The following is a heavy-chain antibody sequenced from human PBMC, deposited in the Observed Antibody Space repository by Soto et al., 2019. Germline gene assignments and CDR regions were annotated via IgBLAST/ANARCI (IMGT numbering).Heavy chain of an antibody. J-gene: IGHJ4*02. V-gene: IGHV3-49*04. CDR1: GFTFGDYA. CDR2: IRSKAYGGTT. Sequence: GSLRLFCTASGFTFGDYAMSWVRQAPGKGLEWVGFIRSKAYGGTTEYAASVKGRFTISRDDSKSIAYLQMNSLKTEDTAVYYCTRAATNVLRFLEWFFDYWGQGTLVTVSS. CDR3: TRAATNVLRFLEWFFDY. D-gene: IGHD3-3*01.